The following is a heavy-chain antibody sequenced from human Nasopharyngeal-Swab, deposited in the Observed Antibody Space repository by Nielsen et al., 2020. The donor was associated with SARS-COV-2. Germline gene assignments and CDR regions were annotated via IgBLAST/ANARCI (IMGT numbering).Heavy chain of an antibody. V-gene: IGHV2-5*02. Sequence: RQAPGKALEWLALIYGDDDKRYSPSLKSRLTITKDTSKNQVVLTMTNMDPVDTATYYCAHRANWNDFDYWGQGTLVTVSS. CDR2: IYGDDDK. CDR3: AHRANWNDFDY. D-gene: IGHD1-1*01. J-gene: IGHJ4*02.